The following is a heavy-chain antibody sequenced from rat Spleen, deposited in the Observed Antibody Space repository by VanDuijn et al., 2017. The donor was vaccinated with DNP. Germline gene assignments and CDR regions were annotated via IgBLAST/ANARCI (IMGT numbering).Heavy chain of an antibody. Sequence: EVQLQESGPGLVKPSQSLSLTCSVTGYSITSNYWGWIRKFPGNKMEWMGYISYSGFTSFNPLLKSRISITRDTSQNQVFLQLNSVTTEDTATYYCARPYLFAYWGQGTLVTVSS. D-gene: IGHD2-1*01. J-gene: IGHJ3*01. CDR3: ARPYLFAY. CDR1: GYSITSNY. V-gene: IGHV3-1*01. CDR2: ISYSGFT.